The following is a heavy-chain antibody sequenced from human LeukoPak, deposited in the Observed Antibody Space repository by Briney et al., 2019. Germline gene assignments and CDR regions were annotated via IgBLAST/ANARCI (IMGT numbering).Heavy chain of an antibody. CDR1: GFTFSSYE. Sequence: GRSLRLSCAASGFTFSSYEMNWVRQAPGKGLEWVSYISSSGNTIYYADSVKGRFTISRDNSKNTLYLQMNSLRAEDTAVYYCARDAGADSYGDYGRVAFDIWGQGTMVTVSS. CDR2: ISSSGNTI. J-gene: IGHJ3*02. CDR3: ARDAGADSYGDYGRVAFDI. V-gene: IGHV3-48*03. D-gene: IGHD4-17*01.